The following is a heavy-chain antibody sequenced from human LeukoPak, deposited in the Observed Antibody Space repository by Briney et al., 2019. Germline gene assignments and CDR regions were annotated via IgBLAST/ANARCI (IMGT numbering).Heavy chain of an antibody. Sequence: ASVKVSCKASGYTFTSYAMHWVRQAPGQRLEWMGWINAGNGNTKYSQEFQGRVTITRDTSASTAYMELSSLRSEDMAVYYCARARYYDFWSGYPYFDYWGQGTLVTVSS. J-gene: IGHJ4*02. D-gene: IGHD3-3*01. V-gene: IGHV1-3*03. CDR3: ARARYYDFWSGYPYFDY. CDR2: INAGNGNT. CDR1: GYTFTSYA.